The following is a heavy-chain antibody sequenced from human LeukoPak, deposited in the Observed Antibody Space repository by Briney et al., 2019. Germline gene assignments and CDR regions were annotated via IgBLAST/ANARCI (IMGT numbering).Heavy chain of an antibody. D-gene: IGHD4-11*01. CDR1: GFTFSSYA. V-gene: IGHV3-23*01. Sequence: GASLRLSCAASGFTFSSYAMSWVRQAPGKGLEWVSAISGSSGSTYYADSVKGRFTISRDNSKNTLYLQMNSLRAEDTAVYYCAKDNSNYLSYYYGMDVWGQGTTVTVSS. CDR3: AKDNSNYLSYYYGMDV. CDR2: ISGSSGST. J-gene: IGHJ6*02.